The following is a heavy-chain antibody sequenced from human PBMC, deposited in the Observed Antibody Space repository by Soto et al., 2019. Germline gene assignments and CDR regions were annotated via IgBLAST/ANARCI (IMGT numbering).Heavy chain of an antibody. J-gene: IGHJ4*02. CDR3: ARGYDSSGYYSEIFDY. D-gene: IGHD3-22*01. Sequence: PSETLSLTCTVSGGSISSYYWSWIRQPPGKGLEWIGYIYYSGSTNYNPSLKSRVTISVDTSKNQFSLKLSSVTAADTAVYYCARGYDSSGYYSEIFDYWGQGTLVTVSS. V-gene: IGHV4-59*01. CDR1: GGSISSYY. CDR2: IYYSGST.